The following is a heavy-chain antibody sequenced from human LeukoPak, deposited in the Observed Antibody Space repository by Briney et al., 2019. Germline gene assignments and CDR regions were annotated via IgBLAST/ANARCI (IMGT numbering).Heavy chain of an antibody. V-gene: IGHV3-23*01. D-gene: IGHD3-22*01. J-gene: IGHJ4*02. CDR2: ISGSGGST. Sequence: GGSLRLSCAASGFTFSSYAMSWVRQAPGKGLEWVSAISGSGGSTYYADSVKGRFTISRDNSKNTLYLQMNSLRAEDTAVYYCAKSRGIGDSSGYYFRAYYFDYWGQGTLVTVSS. CDR1: GFTFSSYA. CDR3: AKSRGIGDSSGYYFRAYYFDY.